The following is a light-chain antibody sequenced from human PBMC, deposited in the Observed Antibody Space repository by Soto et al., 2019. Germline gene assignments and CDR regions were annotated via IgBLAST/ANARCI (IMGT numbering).Light chain of an antibody. J-gene: IGKJ5*01. CDR3: QQRSNWPSIT. V-gene: IGKV3-11*01. CDR1: QSVSSY. CDR2: DAS. Sequence: EIVLTQSPGSLSLSPGARAPLSCRASQSVSSYLAWYQQKPGQAPRLLIYDASNRATGIPARFSGSGSGTDFTLTISSLEPEDFAVYYCQQRSNWPSITFGQGTRLEIK.